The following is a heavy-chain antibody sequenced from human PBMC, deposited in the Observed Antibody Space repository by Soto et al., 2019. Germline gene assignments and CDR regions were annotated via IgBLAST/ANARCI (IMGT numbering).Heavy chain of an antibody. D-gene: IGHD6-13*01. V-gene: IGHV3-30-3*01. CDR1: GFTFSSYA. CDR3: ARDQIAAAGTFGSGTYYYYGMDV. CDR2: ISYDGSNK. Sequence: GGSLRLSCSASGFTFSSYAMHWVRQAPGKGLEWVAVISYDGSNKYYADSVKGRFTISRDNSKNTLYLQMNSLRAEDTAVYYCARDQIAAAGTFGSGTYYYYGMDVWGPGTKVTVSS. J-gene: IGHJ6*02.